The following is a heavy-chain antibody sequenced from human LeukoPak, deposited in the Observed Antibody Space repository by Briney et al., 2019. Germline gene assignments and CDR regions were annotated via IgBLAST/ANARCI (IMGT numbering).Heavy chain of an antibody. D-gene: IGHD1-26*01. CDR2: TIPMFRKV. Sequence: GASVKVSCKASGGTFITNPISWVRQAPGQGLEWMGGTIPMFRKVNYAQKFQDRITITADESTSTAYLELSSLKSDDTAVYYCAGGEGQFLVPPDYWGQGTLVTVSS. J-gene: IGHJ4*02. CDR3: AGGEGQFLVPPDY. V-gene: IGHV1-69*13. CDR1: GGTFITNP.